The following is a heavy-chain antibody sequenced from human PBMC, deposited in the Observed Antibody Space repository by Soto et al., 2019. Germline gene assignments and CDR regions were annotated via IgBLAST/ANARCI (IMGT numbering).Heavy chain of an antibody. CDR3: ARESVTMVRGVSVDY. J-gene: IGHJ4*02. D-gene: IGHD3-10*01. CDR2: IYYSGST. Sequence: QVQLQESGPGLVKPSETLSLTCTVSGGSISSYYWSWIRQPPGKGLEWIGYIYYSGSTNYNPSLKSRVTISVDTSKNQFSLKLISVTAADTAVYYCARESVTMVRGVSVDYWGQGTLVTVSS. V-gene: IGHV4-59*01. CDR1: GGSISSYY.